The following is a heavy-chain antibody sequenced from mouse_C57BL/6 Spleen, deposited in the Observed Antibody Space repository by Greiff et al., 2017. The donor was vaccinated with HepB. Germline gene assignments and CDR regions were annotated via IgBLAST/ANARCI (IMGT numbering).Heavy chain of an antibody. J-gene: IGHJ3*01. D-gene: IGHD2-2*01. CDR1: GYTFTSYW. Sequence: QVQLKQPGAELVRPGSSVKLSCKASGYTFTSYWMDWVKQRPGQGLEWIGNIYPSDSETHYNQKFKDKATLTVDKASSTADMQLSSLTSEDSAVYYCARSGGYGPFAYWGERTLVTVSA. CDR2: IYPSDSET. CDR3: ARSGGYGPFAY. V-gene: IGHV1-61*01.